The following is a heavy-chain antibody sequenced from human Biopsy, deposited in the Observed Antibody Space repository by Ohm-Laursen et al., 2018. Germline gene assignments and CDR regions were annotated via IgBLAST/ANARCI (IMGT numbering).Heavy chain of an antibody. CDR2: ISSGSSPI. Sequence: GSLRLSCAASGFSFSSYGMHWVRQAPGKGLEWVSFISSGSSPIYYADSVKGRFTISRDDAKNPLYLQMNSLRAEDTAVYYCARGRTGGWGQGTLVTVSS. D-gene: IGHD1/OR15-1a*01. J-gene: IGHJ4*02. V-gene: IGHV3-48*01. CDR1: GFSFSSYG. CDR3: ARGRTGG.